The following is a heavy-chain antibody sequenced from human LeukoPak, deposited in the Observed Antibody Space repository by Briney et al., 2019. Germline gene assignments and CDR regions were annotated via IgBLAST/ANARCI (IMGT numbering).Heavy chain of an antibody. D-gene: IGHD3-10*01. CDR2: ISSSSSTI. CDR1: GFTFSSYA. CDR3: AKGNSGSHFDY. V-gene: IGHV3-48*01. J-gene: IGHJ4*02. Sequence: PGGSLRLSCAASGFTFSSYAMSWVRQAPGKGLEWVSYISSSSSTIYYADSVKGRFTISRDNSKNTLYLQMNSLRAEDTAVCYCAKGNSGSHFDYWGQGTLVTVSS.